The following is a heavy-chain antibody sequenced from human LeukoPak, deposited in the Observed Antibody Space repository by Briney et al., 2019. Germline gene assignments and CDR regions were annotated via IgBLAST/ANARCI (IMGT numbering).Heavy chain of an antibody. D-gene: IGHD2-21*02. CDR2: ISHSGST. Sequence: PSETLSLTCAVYGGSFSGYYWSWIRQPPGKGLEWIGEISHSGSTNYNPSLKSRVTISVDTSKNQFSLKLSSVTAADTAVYYCARLDCGGDCYKDWGQGTLVTVSS. CDR3: ARLDCGGDCYKD. J-gene: IGHJ4*02. V-gene: IGHV4-34*01. CDR1: GGSFSGYY.